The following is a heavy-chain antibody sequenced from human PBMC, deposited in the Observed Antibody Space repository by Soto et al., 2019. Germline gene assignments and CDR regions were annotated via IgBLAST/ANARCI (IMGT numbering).Heavy chain of an antibody. D-gene: IGHD1-26*01. V-gene: IGHV4-31*03. Sequence: QVHLQESGPGLVKASQTLSLTCTVSGGSISGGGGYYWSWIRQHPGKGLEGIGYIAYSGSTYYNPSLKSRATISVDTSENQFSLKPGSVTAADTAVYYCARRASAGRDPFYFDYWGQGTLVAVSS. J-gene: IGHJ4*02. CDR2: IAYSGST. CDR3: ARRASAGRDPFYFDY. CDR1: GGSISGGGGYY.